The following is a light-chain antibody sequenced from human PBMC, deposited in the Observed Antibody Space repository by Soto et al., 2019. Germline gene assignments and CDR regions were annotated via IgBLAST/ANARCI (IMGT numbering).Light chain of an antibody. J-gene: IGKJ2*01. Sequence: EIVLTQSPGTLSLSPGESVTLSCRASQTISSSYLAWYQQKPGQAPRLLIYGASRRATGIPDRFSGSGSGTDFTLTISRLEPEAFAVYYCQQCGGSPPFTFGQGTKLEIK. CDR1: QTISSSY. V-gene: IGKV3-20*01. CDR3: QQCGGSPPFT. CDR2: GAS.